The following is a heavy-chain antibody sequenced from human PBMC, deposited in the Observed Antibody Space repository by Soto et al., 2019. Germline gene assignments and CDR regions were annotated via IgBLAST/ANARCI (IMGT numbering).Heavy chain of an antibody. CDR1: GFTVSSNY. J-gene: IGHJ6*02. CDR2: IYSGGST. D-gene: IGHD5-12*01. Sequence: PGGSLRLSCAASGFTVSSNYMSWVRQAPGKGLEWVSVIYSGGSTYYADSVKGRFTISRDNSKNTLYLQMNSLRAEDTAVYYCARDSINNYYYGMDVWGQGTTVTVSS. CDR3: ARDSINNYYYGMDV. V-gene: IGHV3-66*01.